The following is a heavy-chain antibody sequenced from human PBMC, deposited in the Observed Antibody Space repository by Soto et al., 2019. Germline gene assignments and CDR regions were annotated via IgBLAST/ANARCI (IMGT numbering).Heavy chain of an antibody. CDR3: AREGFGDGLDV. D-gene: IGHD3-16*01. Sequence: QVQLVESGGGVVQPGRSLRLSCTASGFTFIGYIMHWVRQAPGKGLEWVAVISQDGGNKFYADSVKGRFTISRDNSENTLFLHMDSLRGGDTAVYYCAREGFGDGLDVWGHGTTVTVSS. J-gene: IGHJ6*02. CDR2: ISQDGGNK. CDR1: GFTFIGYI. V-gene: IGHV3-30-3*01.